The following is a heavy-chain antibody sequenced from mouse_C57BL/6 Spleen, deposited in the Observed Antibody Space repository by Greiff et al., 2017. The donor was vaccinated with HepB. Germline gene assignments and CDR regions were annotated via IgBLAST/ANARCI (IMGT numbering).Heavy chain of an antibody. CDR1: GFTFSDYY. CDR3: ARAPLYYGSSYWYFDV. Sequence: EVKLMESEGGLVQPGSSMKLSCTASGFTFSDYYMAWVRQVPEKGLEWVANINYDGSSTYYLDSLKSRFIISRDNAKNILYLQMSSLKSEDTATYYCARAPLYYGSSYWYFDVWGTGTTVTVSS. J-gene: IGHJ1*03. CDR2: INYDGSST. D-gene: IGHD1-1*01. V-gene: IGHV5-16*01.